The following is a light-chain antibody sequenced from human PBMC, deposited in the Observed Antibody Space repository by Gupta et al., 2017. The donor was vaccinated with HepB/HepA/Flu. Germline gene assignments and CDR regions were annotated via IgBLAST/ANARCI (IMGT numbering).Light chain of an antibody. CDR3: QQYNSCPRET. Sequence: IVLTQSPATLSVSPGERATLSCRASQSVSSNVAWCQQKPGQAPRLRIYGASTRATSIPARFIGSGSGTEFTLTISSLQSEDFAVYYCQQYNSCPRETFGRGTKVEIK. CDR2: GAS. J-gene: IGKJ1*01. CDR1: QSVSSN. V-gene: IGKV3-15*01.